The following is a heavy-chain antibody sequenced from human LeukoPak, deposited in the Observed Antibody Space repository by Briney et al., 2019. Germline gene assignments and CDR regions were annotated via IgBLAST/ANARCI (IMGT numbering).Heavy chain of an antibody. V-gene: IGHV3-23*01. CDR1: GFTSSSYA. CDR3: AKEKRFLEWLFRPYYFDS. J-gene: IGHJ4*02. D-gene: IGHD3-3*01. Sequence: GGSLRLSCAASGFTSSSYAMSWVRQAPGKGLEWVSGISGRGGSTYYAESVRGRFAISRDNSNNTLYLQLSNLTADDTAVYSCAKEKRFLEWLFRPYYFDSWGQGTLVTVSS. CDR2: ISGRGGST.